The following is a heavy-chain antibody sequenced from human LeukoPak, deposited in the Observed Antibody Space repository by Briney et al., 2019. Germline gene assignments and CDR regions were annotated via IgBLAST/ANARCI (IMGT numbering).Heavy chain of an antibody. CDR3: ARGSPLQPAFAAKGVDY. Sequence: GGSLRLSCAASGFTFSSYWMSWVRPAPGKGLEWVANIKQDGSEKYYVDSVKGRFTISRDNAKNSLYLQMNSLRAEDTAVYYCARGSPLQPAFAAKGVDYWGQGTLVTVSS. CDR2: IKQDGSEK. D-gene: IGHD2-2*01. CDR1: GFTFSSYW. V-gene: IGHV3-7*01. J-gene: IGHJ4*02.